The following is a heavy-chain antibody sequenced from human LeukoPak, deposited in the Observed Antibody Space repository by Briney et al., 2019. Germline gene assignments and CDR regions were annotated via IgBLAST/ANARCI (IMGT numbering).Heavy chain of an antibody. CDR1: GFTFEDYA. J-gene: IGHJ5*02. CDR2: ISWNSGSI. V-gene: IGHV3-9*01. CDR3: VKDRRNPYRPEGPFDP. D-gene: IGHD1-14*01. Sequence: GGSLRLSCAASGFTFEDYAMHWVRQAPGKGLEWVSGISWNSGSIGYADSVKGRFTISRDNVMNSLYLQMNSLRPEDTALYYCVKDRRNPYRPEGPFDPWGQGTLVTVSS.